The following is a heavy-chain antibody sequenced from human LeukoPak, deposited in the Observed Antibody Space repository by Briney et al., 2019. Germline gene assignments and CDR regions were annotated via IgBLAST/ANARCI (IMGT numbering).Heavy chain of an antibody. CDR3: AKEGPTSGWYSGFDY. D-gene: IGHD6-19*01. CDR1: GFTFSSYG. Sequence: GGSLRLSCAASGFTFSSYGMHWVRQAPGEGLEWVAVIWYDGSNKYYADSVKGRFTISRDNSKNTLYLQMNSLRAEDTAVYYCAKEGPTSGWYSGFDYWGQGTLVTVSS. J-gene: IGHJ4*02. V-gene: IGHV3-33*06. CDR2: IWYDGSNK.